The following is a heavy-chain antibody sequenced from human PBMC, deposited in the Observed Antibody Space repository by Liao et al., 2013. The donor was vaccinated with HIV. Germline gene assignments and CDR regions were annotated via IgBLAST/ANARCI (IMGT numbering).Heavy chain of an antibody. J-gene: IGHJ3*02. D-gene: IGHD3-3*01. CDR2: IYHSGST. CDR1: GGSISSGDYS. V-gene: IGHV4-30-2*01. Sequence: QLQLQESGSGLVKPSQTLSLTCAVSGGSISSGDYSWSWIRQPPGKGLEWIGYIYHSGSTYFNPSLKSRVTISVDTSKNQFSLKLSSVTAADTAVYYCARGSLEWLTSPDAFDIWGQGTMVTVSS. CDR3: ARGSLEWLTSPDAFDI.